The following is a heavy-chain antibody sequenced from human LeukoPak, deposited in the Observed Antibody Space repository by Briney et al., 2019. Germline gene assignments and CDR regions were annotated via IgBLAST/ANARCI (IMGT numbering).Heavy chain of an antibody. D-gene: IGHD3-10*01. CDR2: ISASGDST. Sequence: GGSLRLSCAASGFTFSSYGMSWVRQAAGKGLEWVSSISASGDSTYYADSVKGPFTISTHNSKNTLYLQMNSLRVEDTAVYYCAKRTYSFGGEFDYWGQGTLVTVSS. CDR1: GFTFSSYG. V-gene: IGHV3-23*01. CDR3: AKRTYSFGGEFDY. J-gene: IGHJ4*02.